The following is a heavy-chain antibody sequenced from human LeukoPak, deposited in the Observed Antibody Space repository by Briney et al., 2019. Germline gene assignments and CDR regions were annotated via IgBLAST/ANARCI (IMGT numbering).Heavy chain of an antibody. CDR2: IKHRGRS. V-gene: IGHV4-38-2*02. D-gene: IGHD2-15*01. CDR1: GSSISSDYY. CDR3: ARVVGATSIDY. J-gene: IGHJ4*02. Sequence: PSETLSLTCSVSGSSISSDYYWGWVRQPPGKGLEWIGCIKHRGRSYYNPSLKSRVTISVDTSKNQFSLQLSSVTAADTAVYYCARVVGATSIDYWGQGILVTVSS.